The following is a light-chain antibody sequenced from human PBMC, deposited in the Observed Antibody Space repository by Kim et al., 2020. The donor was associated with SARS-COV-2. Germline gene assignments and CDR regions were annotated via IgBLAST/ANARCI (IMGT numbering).Light chain of an antibody. CDR3: QQYYSYPYT. CDR1: QGISSY. Sequence: ASTGDRVTITCRASQGISSYLAWYQQKPGKAPKRLIYAASTLQSGVPSRFSGSGSGTDFTLTISCLQSEDFATYYCQQYYSYPYTFGQGTKLEI. V-gene: IGKV1-8*01. CDR2: AAS. J-gene: IGKJ2*01.